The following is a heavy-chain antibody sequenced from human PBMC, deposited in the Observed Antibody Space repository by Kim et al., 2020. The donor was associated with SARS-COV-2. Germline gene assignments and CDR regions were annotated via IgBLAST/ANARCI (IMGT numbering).Heavy chain of an antibody. J-gene: IGHJ4*02. Sequence: GGSLRLSCAASGFTFSSYWMSWVRQAPGKGLEWVANIKQDGSEKYYVDSVKGRFTISRDNAKNSLYLQMNSLRAEDTAVYYCAREETYYYDSSGYFYWGQGTLVTVSS. CDR1: GFTFSSYW. CDR2: IKQDGSEK. D-gene: IGHD3-22*01. V-gene: IGHV3-7*01. CDR3: AREETYYYDSSGYFY.